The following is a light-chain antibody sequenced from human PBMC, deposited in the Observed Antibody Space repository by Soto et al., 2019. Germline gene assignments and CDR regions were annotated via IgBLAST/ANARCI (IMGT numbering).Light chain of an antibody. V-gene: IGKV1-39*01. J-gene: IGKJ5*01. CDR1: QSISSY. CDR2: AAS. CDR3: QQYGGSPIT. Sequence: DIQMTQSPSSLSASVGDRVTITCRASQSISSYLNWYQQKPGKAPKLLIYAASSLQSGVPSRFSGSGSGTDFTLTISRLEPDDFALYFCQQYGGSPITFGLGTHWR.